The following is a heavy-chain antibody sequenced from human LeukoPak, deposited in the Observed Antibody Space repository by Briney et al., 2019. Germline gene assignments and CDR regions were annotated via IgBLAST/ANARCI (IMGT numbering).Heavy chain of an antibody. J-gene: IGHJ2*01. V-gene: IGHV3-23*01. Sequence: GGSLRLSCAASGFTFSSYAMSWVRQAPGKGLEWVSAFSGSGGSTYYADSVKGRFTISRANSKNTLYLHLHSLRAKDTAVCYFAKALPTGGLSSIGARPCHWYFDLWGRGTLVTVSS. CDR1: GFTFSSYA. CDR2: FSGSGGST. CDR3: AKALPTGGLSSIGARPCHWYFDL. D-gene: IGHD6-6*01.